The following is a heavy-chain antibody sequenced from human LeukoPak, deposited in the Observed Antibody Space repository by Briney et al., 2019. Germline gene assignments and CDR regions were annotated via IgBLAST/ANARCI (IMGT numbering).Heavy chain of an antibody. D-gene: IGHD3-10*01. J-gene: IGHJ5*02. Sequence: GGSLRLSCAASGFTFSSYGMHWVRQAPGKGLEWVAVIWYDGSNKYYADSVKGRFTISRDNSKNTLYLQMNSLRAEDTAVYYCAKGAVLGSGSLNWFDPWGQGTLVTVSS. CDR1: GFTFSSYG. CDR2: IWYDGSNK. V-gene: IGHV3-30*02. CDR3: AKGAVLGSGSLNWFDP.